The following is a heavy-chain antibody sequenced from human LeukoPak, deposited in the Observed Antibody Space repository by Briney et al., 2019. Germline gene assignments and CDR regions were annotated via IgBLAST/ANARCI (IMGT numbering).Heavy chain of an antibody. Sequence: GGSLRLSCAASGFTVSSNYMSWIRQAPGKGLEWVSYISSSGSTIYYADSVKGRFTISRDNAKNSLYLQMNSLRAEDTAVYYCARFRNAPYDAFDIWGQGTMVTVSS. CDR3: ARFRNAPYDAFDI. CDR1: GFTVSSNY. D-gene: IGHD4-4*01. CDR2: ISSSGSTI. V-gene: IGHV3-11*01. J-gene: IGHJ3*02.